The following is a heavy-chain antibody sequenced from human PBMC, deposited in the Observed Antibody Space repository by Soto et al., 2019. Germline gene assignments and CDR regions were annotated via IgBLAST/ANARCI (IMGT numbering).Heavy chain of an antibody. J-gene: IGHJ4*02. CDR3: VRDNTWGSGFDY. CDR1: GYTFSSYG. Sequence: QVQLEQSGAEVKKPGASVKVSCRVSGYTFSSYGISWVRQAPRQGLEWVGWISGYSDKTKYARRIQGRVTMTTDTSTSKAYMELRSQKCDDTAMYFCVRDNTWGSGFDYWGQGTLVTVSS. CDR2: ISGYSDKT. D-gene: IGHD3-16*01. V-gene: IGHV1-18*04.